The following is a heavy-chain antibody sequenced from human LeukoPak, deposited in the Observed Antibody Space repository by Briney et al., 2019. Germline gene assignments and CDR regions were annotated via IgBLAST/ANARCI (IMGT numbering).Heavy chain of an antibody. D-gene: IGHD3-10*01. Sequence: GRSLRLSCAASGFIFSNYGMHWVRQAPDKGLEWVALIWSDGSKTSYADSVEGRFTISRDNSKNTLYLQMTSLSAEDMAVYYCARDDEAQGNGFDIWGQGTMVTVSS. J-gene: IGHJ3*02. CDR1: GFIFSNYG. V-gene: IGHV3-33*08. CDR3: ARDDEAQGNGFDI. CDR2: IWSDGSKT.